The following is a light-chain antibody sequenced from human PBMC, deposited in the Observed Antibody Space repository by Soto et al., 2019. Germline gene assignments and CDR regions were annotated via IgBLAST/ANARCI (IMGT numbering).Light chain of an antibody. V-gene: IGLV2-8*01. CDR3: SSYGGNNKVVV. Sequence: QSALTQPPSASGSLGQSVTISCTGTSSDVGAYNYVSWYQHRPGKAPQLLIYEVSKRPSGVPDRFFGSKSGNTASLTVSGLQAEDEADYYCSSYGGNNKVVVFGGGTKLTVL. J-gene: IGLJ2*01. CDR2: EVS. CDR1: SSDVGAYNY.